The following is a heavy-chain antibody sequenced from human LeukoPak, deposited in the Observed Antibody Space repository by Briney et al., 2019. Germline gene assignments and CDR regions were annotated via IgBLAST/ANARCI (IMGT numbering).Heavy chain of an antibody. V-gene: IGHV4-38-2*01. J-gene: IGHJ5*02. CDR3: AREVGYCSRTSCLDWFDP. CDR1: GYSISSGYY. D-gene: IGHD2-2*01. Sequence: PSETLSLTCAVSGYSISSGYYWGWIRHPPGKGLEWIGNIYQSGSTFHNPSLKSRATISFDTSKNQFSLKLRSVPAADTAVYYCAREVGYCSRTSCLDWFDPWGQGTLVTVSS. CDR2: IYQSGST.